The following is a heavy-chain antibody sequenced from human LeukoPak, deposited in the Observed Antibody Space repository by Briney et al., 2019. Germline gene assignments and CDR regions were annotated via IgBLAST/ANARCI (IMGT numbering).Heavy chain of an antibody. V-gene: IGHV3-23*01. J-gene: IGHJ4*02. D-gene: IGHD3-22*01. CDR1: GFTLSSYA. CDR2: VDGGGGGT. CDR3: AKQSAGSAAWYSLHYDL. Sequence: GGSLRLSCAASGFTLSSYAMTWVRQAPGRGLEWVSSVDGGGGGTYYADSVKGRFTISRDNSKDTLYLQMNGLRAEDTAVYFCAKQSAGSAAWYSLHYDLWGQGTLVTVSS.